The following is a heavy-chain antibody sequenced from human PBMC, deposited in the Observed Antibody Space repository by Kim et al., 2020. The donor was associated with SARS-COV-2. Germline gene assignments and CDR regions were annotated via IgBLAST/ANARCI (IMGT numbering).Heavy chain of an antibody. CDR3: ARDQGYYYDSSTPGPADP. D-gene: IGHD3-22*01. Sequence: GGSLRLSCAASGFTFSSYGMHWVRQAPGKGLEWVAVIWYDGSNKYYADSVKGRFTISRDNSKNTLYLQMNSLRAEDTAVYYCARDQGYYYDSSTPGPADPWGQGTLVTVSS. V-gene: IGHV3-33*08. CDR2: IWYDGSNK. CDR1: GFTFSSYG. J-gene: IGHJ5*02.